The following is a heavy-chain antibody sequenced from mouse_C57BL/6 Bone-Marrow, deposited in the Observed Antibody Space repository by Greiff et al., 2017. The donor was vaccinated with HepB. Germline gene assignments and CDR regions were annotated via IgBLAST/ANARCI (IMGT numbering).Heavy chain of an antibody. V-gene: IGHV1-64*01. J-gene: IGHJ2*01. CDR2: IHPNSGST. CDR1: GYTFTSYW. CDR3: ARFYYGSSSSYYFDY. Sequence: QVQLQQSGAELVKPGASVKLSCKASGYTFTSYWMHWVKQRPGQGLEWIGMIHPNSGSTNYNEKFKSKATLTVDKSSSTAYMQLSSLTSEDSAVYYCARFYYGSSSSYYFDYWGQGTTLTVSS. D-gene: IGHD1-1*01.